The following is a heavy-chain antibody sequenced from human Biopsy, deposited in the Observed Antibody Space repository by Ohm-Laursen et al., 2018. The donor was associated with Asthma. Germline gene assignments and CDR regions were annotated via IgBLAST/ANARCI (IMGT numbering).Heavy chain of an antibody. J-gene: IGHJ3*02. CDR1: GFSFSNFA. V-gene: IGHV3-30*01. CDR3: VRDGTDDAFDI. CDR2: ISKDASTQ. D-gene: IGHD1-1*01. Sequence: SLRLSCTASGFSFSNFAIHWVRQAPGKGLEWVGVISKDASTQDYVDSVKGRCTMARDNSKNTLDLQMNSLREEDTAVYYCVRDGTDDAFDIWGQGTVVSVSS.